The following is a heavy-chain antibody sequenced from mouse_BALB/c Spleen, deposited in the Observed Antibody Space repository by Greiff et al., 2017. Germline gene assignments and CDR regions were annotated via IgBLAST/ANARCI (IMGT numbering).Heavy chain of an antibody. V-gene: IGHV1-18*01. CDR3: ASYYGSSYYAMDD. D-gene: IGHD1-1*01. J-gene: IGHJ4*01. CDR2: INPYNGGT. CDR1: GYSFTGYT. Sequence: VQLQQSGPELVKPGASMKISCKASGYSFTGYTMNWVKQSHGKNLEWIGLINPYNGGTSYNQKFKGKATLTVDKSSSTACMELLSLTSEDSAVYYGASYYGSSYYAMDDWGQGTSVTVSS.